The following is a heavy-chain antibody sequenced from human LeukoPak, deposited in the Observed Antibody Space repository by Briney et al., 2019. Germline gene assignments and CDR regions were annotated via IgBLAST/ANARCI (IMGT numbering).Heavy chain of an antibody. CDR2: IRYDGSNK. J-gene: IGHJ6*03. Sequence: GGSLRLSCAASGFTFSSYGMHWVRQAPGKGLEWVAFIRYDGSNKYYADSVKGRFTISRDNSKNTLYLQMNSLRAEDTAVYYCAKGGTFPVVRELRYYYYMDVWGKGTTVTISS. D-gene: IGHD3-10*01. CDR1: GFTFSSYG. V-gene: IGHV3-30*02. CDR3: AKGGTFPVVRELRYYYYMDV.